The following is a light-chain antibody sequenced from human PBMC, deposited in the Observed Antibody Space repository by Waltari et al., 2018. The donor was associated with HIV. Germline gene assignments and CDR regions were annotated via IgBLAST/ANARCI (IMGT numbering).Light chain of an antibody. CDR2: DAS. J-gene: IGKJ5*01. CDR3: QQYGSSPPVT. CDR1: QSVSSSY. Sequence: EIVLTQSPATLSLSPGERATLSCGASQSVSSSYLAWYQQNPGLAPRLLIYDASSRATGIPDRCSGSGSGTDFTLTISRLEPEDFAVYYCQQYGSSPPVTFGQGTRLEIK. V-gene: IGKV3D-20*01.